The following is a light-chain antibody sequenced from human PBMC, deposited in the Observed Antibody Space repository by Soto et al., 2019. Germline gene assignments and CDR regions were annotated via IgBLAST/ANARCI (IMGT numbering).Light chain of an antibody. CDR2: MVS. Sequence: QSVLTQPASVSGSPGQSITISCTGTSSDVGNYNYVSWYQQYPGRVPKLLIYMVSNRPSGVSNRFSGSKSGNTASLTISGLQAEDEADYFCTSPTPGSLYGFGTGTKLTVL. CDR1: SSDVGNYNY. J-gene: IGLJ1*01. CDR3: TSPTPGSLYG. V-gene: IGLV2-14*01.